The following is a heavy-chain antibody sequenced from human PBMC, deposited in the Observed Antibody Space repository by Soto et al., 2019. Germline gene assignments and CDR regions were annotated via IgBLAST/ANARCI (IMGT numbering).Heavy chain of an antibody. J-gene: IGHJ6*03. CDR1: GGSISSYY. Sequence: QVQLQESGPGLVKPSETLSLTCTVSGGSISSYYWSWIRQPPGKGLEWIGYIYYSGSTNYNPSLKSRVTISVDTSKNQFSLKLSSVTAADTAVYYCARYGDPRYYYYYMDVWGKGTTLTVSS. CDR3: ARYGDPRYYYYYMDV. D-gene: IGHD4-17*01. V-gene: IGHV4-59*08. CDR2: IYYSGST.